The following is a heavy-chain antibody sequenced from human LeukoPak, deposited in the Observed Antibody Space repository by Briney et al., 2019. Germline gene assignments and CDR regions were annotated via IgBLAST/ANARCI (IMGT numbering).Heavy chain of an antibody. D-gene: IGHD3-22*01. J-gene: IGHJ4*02. CDR3: VRLRRNSDTSGFYYYYDF. Sequence: GGSLVLSCAASGSTFSSYSINWVRPAPGKGLEWVSSISVRSNYIYYADSVRGRFRISRDDARDSLYLQMNSLRAEDTAVYYCVRLRRNSDTSGFYYYYDFWGQGTLVTVSS. CDR1: GSTFSSYS. V-gene: IGHV3-21*01. CDR2: ISVRSNYI.